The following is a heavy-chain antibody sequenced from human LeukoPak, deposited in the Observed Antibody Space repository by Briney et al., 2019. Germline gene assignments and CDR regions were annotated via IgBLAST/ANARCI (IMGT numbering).Heavy chain of an antibody. V-gene: IGHV3-48*04. CDR1: GFTFSSYS. CDR2: ISSSSSTI. CDR3: VRSYHPGGWFDP. D-gene: IGHD2-21*01. Sequence: GGSLRLSCAASGFTFSSYSMNWVRQAPGKGLEWVSYISSSSSTIYYADSVKGRFTISRDNAKNSLYLQMNSLTAEDTAVHYCVRSYHPGGWFDPWGQGTLVTVSS. J-gene: IGHJ5*02.